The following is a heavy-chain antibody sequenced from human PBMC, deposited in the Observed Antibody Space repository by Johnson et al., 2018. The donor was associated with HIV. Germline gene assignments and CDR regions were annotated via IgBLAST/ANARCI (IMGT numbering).Heavy chain of an antibody. CDR2: ISWNSGSI. J-gene: IGHJ3*02. V-gene: IGHV3-9*01. D-gene: IGHD1-26*01. Sequence: EVQLVESGGGLVQPGRSLRLSCAASGFTFDDYAMHWVRQAPGKGLEWVSGISWNSGSIGYADSVKGRFTISRDNSKNTLYLEMNRLRTEDTAVYYCAREGYSGSLVWPDAFEIWGQGTMVTVSS. CDR3: AREGYSGSLVWPDAFEI. CDR1: GFTFDDYA.